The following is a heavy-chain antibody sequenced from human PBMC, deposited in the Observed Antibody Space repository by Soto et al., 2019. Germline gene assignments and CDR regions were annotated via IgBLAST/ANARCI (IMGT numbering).Heavy chain of an antibody. CDR2: IWYDGSNK. J-gene: IGHJ4*02. V-gene: IGHV3-33*01. CDR1: GFTFSSYG. Sequence: QVQLVESGGGVVQPGRSLRLSCAASGFTFSSYGMHWVRQAPGKGLEWVAVIWYDGSNKYYADSVKGRFTISRDNSKNTLYLQMNSLRAEDTAVYYCARDVNGSGSYYFDYWGQGTLVTVSS. D-gene: IGHD3-10*01. CDR3: ARDVNGSGSYYFDY.